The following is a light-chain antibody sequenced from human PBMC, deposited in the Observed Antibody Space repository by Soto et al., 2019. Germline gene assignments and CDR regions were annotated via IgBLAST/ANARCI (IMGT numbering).Light chain of an antibody. J-gene: IGKJ2*01. V-gene: IGKV3-15*01. CDR1: QSVGSN. CDR3: QQYSNWPPMYT. CDR2: GAS. Sequence: EIVMTQSPDTLSVSPGERATLSCRASQSVGSNVAWYQQKPGQAPRLLISGASTRATGIPARLSGSGSGTEFTLTISSLQSEDFAVYYCQQYSNWPPMYTFGQGTKLEIK.